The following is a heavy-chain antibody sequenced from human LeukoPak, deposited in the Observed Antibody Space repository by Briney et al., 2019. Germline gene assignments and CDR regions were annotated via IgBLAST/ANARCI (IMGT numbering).Heavy chain of an antibody. J-gene: IGHJ2*01. D-gene: IGHD3-22*01. V-gene: IGHV3-7*01. CDR1: GFTFSNNW. CDR3: AIVQGSMIVVRTTNWYFDL. CDR2: INKDGSGI. Sequence: GGSLRLSCAASGFTFSNNWMSWVRQAQGKGREGVANINKDGSGINYEDSVKGGCTISRENAKKSLYQQIKSLRAAERAVYYGAIVQGSMIVVRTTNWYFDLWGRGTLVTVSS.